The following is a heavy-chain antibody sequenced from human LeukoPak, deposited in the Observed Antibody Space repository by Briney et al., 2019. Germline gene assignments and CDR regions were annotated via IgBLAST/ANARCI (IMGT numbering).Heavy chain of an antibody. J-gene: IGHJ4*02. CDR2: LSGSGSNT. CDR3: AKFRAAAGPRDFDY. D-gene: IGHD6-13*01. CDR1: GLTFSSYA. Sequence: GRSLRLSCAASGLTFSSYAMTWVRQAPGKGLEWVSTLSGSGSNTYYADSVKGRFSISRDYSQSTLYLRMNSLRAEDTAVYYCAKFRAAAGPRDFDYWGQGTLVTVSS. V-gene: IGHV3-23*01.